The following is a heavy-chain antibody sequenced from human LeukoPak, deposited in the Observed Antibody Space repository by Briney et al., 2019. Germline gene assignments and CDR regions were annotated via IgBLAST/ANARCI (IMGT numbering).Heavy chain of an antibody. CDR1: GFTFDDYG. J-gene: IGHJ5*02. CDR3: AGGGYCGGDCLDLCFDP. D-gene: IGHD2-21*02. CDR2: MNWNGGSK. Sequence: GGSLRLSCAASGFTFDDYGMSWLRQPPGKGLEWVARMNWNGGSKGNAHPVKPQLTISSDNAKNSPYLQMNILSAEDKASHPCAGGGYCGGDCLDLCFDPWGQGTLVTVSS. V-gene: IGHV3-20*01.